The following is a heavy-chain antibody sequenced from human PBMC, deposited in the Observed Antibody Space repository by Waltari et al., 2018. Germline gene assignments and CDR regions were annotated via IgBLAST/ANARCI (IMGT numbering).Heavy chain of an antibody. Sequence: QLQLLQPGAELKRPGASVKVYCRASGYTFTDSDVHWVRQAPGQGLEWMSWVNPKSGHTNSAQKFQGRVIMSYDTSITTAYMELTGLTSDDTAVYYCSRDRPQDSYFQYWGQGTLVTVSS. CDR2: VNPKSGHT. J-gene: IGHJ4*02. V-gene: IGHV1-2*02. CDR1: GYTFTDSD. CDR3: SRDRPQDSYFQY.